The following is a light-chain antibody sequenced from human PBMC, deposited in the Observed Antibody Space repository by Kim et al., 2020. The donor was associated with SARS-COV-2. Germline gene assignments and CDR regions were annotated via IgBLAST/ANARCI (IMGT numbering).Light chain of an antibody. V-gene: IGLV2-14*03. Sequence: QSVPISCTGTSSDVGGYNYVSWYQQHPGKAPKLMIYDVTGRPSGVSNRFSGSKSGDTASLTISGLQAEDEADYYCSSYTSSSTYVFGTGTKVTVL. CDR1: SSDVGGYNY. CDR2: DVT. CDR3: SSYTSSSTYV. J-gene: IGLJ1*01.